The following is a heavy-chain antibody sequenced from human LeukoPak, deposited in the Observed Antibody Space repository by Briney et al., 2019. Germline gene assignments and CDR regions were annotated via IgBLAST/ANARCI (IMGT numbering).Heavy chain of an antibody. Sequence: ASVKVSCKASGYTFTSYGISWVRQAPGQGLEWMGWISAYNGNTNYAQKLQGRVTMTTDTSTSTAYMELRSLRSDDTAVYYCARDGGYGDSSYDAFDIWGQGTMVTVSS. V-gene: IGHV1-18*01. CDR1: GYTFTSYG. CDR2: ISAYNGNT. D-gene: IGHD4-17*01. CDR3: ARDGGYGDSSYDAFDI. J-gene: IGHJ3*02.